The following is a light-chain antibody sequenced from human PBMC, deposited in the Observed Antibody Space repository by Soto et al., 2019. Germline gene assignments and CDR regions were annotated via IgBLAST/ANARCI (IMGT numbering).Light chain of an antibody. V-gene: IGLV8-61*01. CDR3: VLYMGSGIWV. J-gene: IGLJ3*02. CDR1: SGSVSTSYY. Sequence: QTVVTQEPSFSGSPGGTGTLTCGLSSGSVSTSYYPSWFQQTPGQAPRTLIYSTNTRSSGVPDRFSGSILGNKAALTITGAQADDESDYYCVLYMGSGIWVFGGGTQLTVL. CDR2: STN.